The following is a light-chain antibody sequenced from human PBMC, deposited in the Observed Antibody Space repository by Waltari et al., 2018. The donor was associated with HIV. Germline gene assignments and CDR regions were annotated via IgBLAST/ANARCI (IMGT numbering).Light chain of an antibody. CDR1: QGIRKD. CDR3: LQHNSYPQT. V-gene: IGKV1-17*01. Sequence: DIQMTQSPSSLSASVGDRVTITCRASQGIRKDLCWYQQKPGKAPKRLIYGASSLQSGVPSRFSGSGAGTEFTLTISSLQPEDFAIYYCLQHNSYPQTFGQGTKLEIK. CDR2: GAS. J-gene: IGKJ2*01.